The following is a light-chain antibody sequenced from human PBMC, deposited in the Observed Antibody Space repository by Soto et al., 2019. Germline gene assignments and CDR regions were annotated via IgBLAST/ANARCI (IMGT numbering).Light chain of an antibody. V-gene: IGKV1-39*01. CDR1: QSISSY. CDR2: GAS. J-gene: IGKJ1*01. CDR3: QQTYSTPPT. Sequence: DIQMTQSPSSLSASVGDRVTITCRASQSISSYLNWYQQKPGKAPKLLIYGASSLQSGVPSRFSGSGSGTEFTLTISSLQPEDFATYYCQQTYSTPPTFGQGTKVEIK.